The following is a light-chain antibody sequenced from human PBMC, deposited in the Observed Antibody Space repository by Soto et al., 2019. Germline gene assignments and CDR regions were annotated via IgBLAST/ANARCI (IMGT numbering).Light chain of an antibody. J-gene: IGLJ1*01. CDR1: SSSLGSNF. CDR2: EDN. V-gene: IGLV1-51*02. CDR3: GTWDGNLRIYV. Sequence: QSVLTQPPSVSAAPGQRVTISCSGSSSSLGSNFVSWYQQVPGTAPKLLIYEDNRKPSGIPDRFSGSRSGTSATLDIPGLQTGDDADYYSGTWDGNLRIYVFGTGTKLTVL.